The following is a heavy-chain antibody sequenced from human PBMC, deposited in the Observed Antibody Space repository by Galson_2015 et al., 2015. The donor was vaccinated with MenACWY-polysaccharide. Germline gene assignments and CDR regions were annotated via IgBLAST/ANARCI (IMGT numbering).Heavy chain of an antibody. CDR1: GFTFSSYA. CDR3: ANPHYYGSGDFDY. J-gene: IGHJ4*02. D-gene: IGHD3-10*01. CDR2: ISGSGGST. V-gene: IGHV3-23*01. Sequence: SLRLSCAASGFTFSSYAMSWVRQAPGKGLEWVSAISGSGGSTYYADSVKGRFTISRDSSKNTLYLQMNSLRAEDTAVYYCANPHYYGSGDFDYWGQGTLVTVSS.